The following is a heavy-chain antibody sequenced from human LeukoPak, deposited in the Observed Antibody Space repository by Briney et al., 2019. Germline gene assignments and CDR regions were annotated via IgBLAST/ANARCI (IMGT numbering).Heavy chain of an antibody. Sequence: GASVKVSCKASGYTFTSYAMHWVRQAPGQRLEWMGWINAGNGNTKYSQKFQGRVTITRDTSASTAYMELSSLRSEDTAVYYCARDLVMGYSSSWYIQYGMDVWGKGTTVTVSS. CDR3: ARDLVMGYSSSWYIQYGMDV. D-gene: IGHD6-13*01. CDR2: INAGNGNT. CDR1: GYTFTSYA. V-gene: IGHV1-3*01. J-gene: IGHJ6*04.